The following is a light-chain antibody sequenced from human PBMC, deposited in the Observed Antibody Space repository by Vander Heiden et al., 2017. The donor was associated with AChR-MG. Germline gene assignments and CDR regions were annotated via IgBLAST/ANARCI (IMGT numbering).Light chain of an antibody. V-gene: IGLV1-40*01. J-gene: IGLJ3*02. CDR3: QSYDTTLSAWV. CDR2: SNV. Sequence: QSVLTQPPSISGTPGQSATISCAGNGFNIGAPSAVHWYQQLPGAAPKLLIFSNVNRPSGVPDRFSGSKSGSSASLAITGVQTEDEADYYGQSYDTTLSAWVFGGGTRLTVL. CDR1: GFNIGAPSA.